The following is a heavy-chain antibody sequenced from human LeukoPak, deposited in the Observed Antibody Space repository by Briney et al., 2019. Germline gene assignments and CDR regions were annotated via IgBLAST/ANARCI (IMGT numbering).Heavy chain of an antibody. CDR3: ARGIDDYSNYFDY. CDR2: IYYSGST. J-gene: IGHJ4*02. Sequence: SETLSLTCTVSGGSISSYYWSWIRQPPGKGLECIGYIYYSGSTNYNPSPKSRVTISVDTSKNQFSLKLSSVTAADTAVYYCARGIDDYSNYFDYWGQGTLVTVSS. D-gene: IGHD4-11*01. V-gene: IGHV4-59*08. CDR1: GGSISSYY.